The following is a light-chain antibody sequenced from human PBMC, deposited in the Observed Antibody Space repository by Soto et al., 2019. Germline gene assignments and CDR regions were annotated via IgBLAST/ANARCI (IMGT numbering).Light chain of an antibody. J-gene: IGKJ1*01. CDR3: QQYGSSPWT. V-gene: IGKV3-20*01. Sequence: ETVLTQSPGTQSLSPGERAPLSCMASQSIRSNYLAWYRQTPGQAPRLLIYGASKRASGIADRFSGSGSGTDFTLIISRLEPEDFALYYCQQYGSSPWTFGQGTKVEIK. CDR1: QSIRSNY. CDR2: GAS.